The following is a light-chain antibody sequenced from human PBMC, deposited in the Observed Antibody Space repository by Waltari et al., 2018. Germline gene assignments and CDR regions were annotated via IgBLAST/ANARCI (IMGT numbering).Light chain of an antibody. CDR3: VLYMGSDIL. V-gene: IGLV8-61*01. CDR2: STN. CDR1: SFPVSLCHY. J-gene: IGLJ3*02. Sequence: QTVVTQDPSFSVSPGGIVTLTCGLSSFPVSLCHYPSWYQQTPGQPPRALVYSTNTRSSGVSARFAGSILGNKADLTSTGAQAEDECDYYCVLYMGSDILFGGGTKLTVL.